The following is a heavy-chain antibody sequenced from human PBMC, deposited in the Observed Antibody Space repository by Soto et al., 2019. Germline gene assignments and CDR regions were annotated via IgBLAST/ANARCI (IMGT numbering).Heavy chain of an antibody. CDR3: ARALRPIRSALDY. J-gene: IGHJ4*02. CDR2: ISSYNGNA. Sequence: GASVKVSCKTSGYTFSNYAISWVRQAPGQGLEWMGWISSYNGNANYTEKFQGRVTVPTDNSQTTAYMELTSLTSDDTAIYYCARALRPIRSALDYWGQRTLVTVSS. D-gene: IGHD6-6*01. V-gene: IGHV1-18*04. CDR1: GYTFSNYA.